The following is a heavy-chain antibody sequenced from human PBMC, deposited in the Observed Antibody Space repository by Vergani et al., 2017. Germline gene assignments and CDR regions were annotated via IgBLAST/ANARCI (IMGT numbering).Heavy chain of an antibody. J-gene: IGHJ2*01. Sequence: EVQLVESGGVVVQPGGSLRLSCAASGFTFSSYAMSWVRQAPGKGLEWVSAISGSGGSTYYADSVKGRFTISRDNSKNTLYLQMNSLRAEDTAVYYCARNTVAGTMYFDLWGRGTLVTVSS. CDR1: GFTFSSYA. V-gene: IGHV3-23*04. CDR2: ISGSGGST. D-gene: IGHD6-19*01. CDR3: ARNTVAGTMYFDL.